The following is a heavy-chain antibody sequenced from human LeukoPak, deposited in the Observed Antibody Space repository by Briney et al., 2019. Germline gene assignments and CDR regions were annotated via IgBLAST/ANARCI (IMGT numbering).Heavy chain of an antibody. CDR3: ARDTHYYGSGSPAFDI. CDR2: ISFSSATI. CDR1: GFTFSSYS. V-gene: IGHV3-48*01. D-gene: IGHD3-10*01. J-gene: IGHJ3*02. Sequence: GGSLKLSCEASGFTFSSYSMNWVRQAPGKGLEWVSYISFSSATIHYADSVKGRFTVSRDNAKNSLYLQMNSLRAEDTALYFCARDTHYYGSGSPAFDIWGQGTMVTVSS.